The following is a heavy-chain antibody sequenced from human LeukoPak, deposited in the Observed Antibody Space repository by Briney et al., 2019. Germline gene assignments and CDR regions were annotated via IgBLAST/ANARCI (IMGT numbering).Heavy chain of an antibody. CDR2: ISAYNGNT. CDR1: GYTFTSYG. Sequence: ASVKVSCKASGYTFTSYGISWVRQAPGQGLEWMGWISAYNGNTNYAQKLQGRVTMTTDTSTSTAYMELRSLRSDDTAVYYCARGRDYYDSTHPFDPWGQGTLVTVSS. J-gene: IGHJ5*02. D-gene: IGHD3-22*01. V-gene: IGHV1-18*01. CDR3: ARGRDYYDSTHPFDP.